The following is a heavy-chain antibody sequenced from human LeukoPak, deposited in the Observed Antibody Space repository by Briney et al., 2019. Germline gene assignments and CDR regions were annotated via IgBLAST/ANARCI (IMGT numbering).Heavy chain of an antibody. CDR1: XFTFXXXX. D-gene: IGHD1-26*01. CDR2: INPDGSVT. V-gene: IGHV3-74*01. CDR3: ARVGTGRYDFDQ. J-gene: IGHJ4*02. Sequence: XXXAAXXFTFXXXXMHWVRXPPGXXLXXXSRINPDGSVTTHADSVEGRFTISRDNAKNTLYLQMNSLRAEDTAVYYCARVGTGRYDFDQWGQGTLVTVSS.